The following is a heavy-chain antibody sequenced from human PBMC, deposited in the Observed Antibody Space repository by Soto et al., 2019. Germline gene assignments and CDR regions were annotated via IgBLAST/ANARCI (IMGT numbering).Heavy chain of an antibody. V-gene: IGHV3-73*01. CDR2: IRSKANSYAT. CDR1: GFTFSGSA. D-gene: IGHD2-2*01. Sequence: GGSLRLSCAASGFTFSGSAMHWVRQASGKGLEWVGRIRSKANSYATAYAASVKGRFTISRDDSKNTAYLQMNSLKTEDTAVYYCTSGYLLGYCSSTSCYENWFDPWGQGTLVTVSS. J-gene: IGHJ5*02. CDR3: TSGYLLGYCSSTSCYENWFDP.